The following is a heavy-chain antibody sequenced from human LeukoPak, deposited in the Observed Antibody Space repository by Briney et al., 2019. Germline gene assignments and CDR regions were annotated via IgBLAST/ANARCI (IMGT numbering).Heavy chain of an antibody. Sequence: PGGSLRLSCAASGFTFSSYSMNWVRQAPGKGLEWVSYISSSSSTIYYADSVKGRFTISRDNAKNSLYLQMNSLRDEDTAVYYCSRDGMVRGVIIWDAFDIWGQGTIVTVSS. V-gene: IGHV3-48*02. D-gene: IGHD3-10*01. CDR2: ISSSSSTI. CDR3: SRDGMVRGVIIWDAFDI. CDR1: GFTFSSYS. J-gene: IGHJ3*02.